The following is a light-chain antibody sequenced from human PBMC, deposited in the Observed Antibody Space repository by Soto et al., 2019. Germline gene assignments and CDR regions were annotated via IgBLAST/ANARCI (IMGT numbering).Light chain of an antibody. Sequence: EIVMTQSPATLSVSPGERATLSCRASQSVSSNLAWYQQKPGQAPMLLIYGASTRATGIPARFSGSGSGTDLTLNISSLQSEDFAVYYCQQYNNWPPLTFGGGTKVELK. CDR2: GAS. CDR1: QSVSSN. J-gene: IGKJ4*01. CDR3: QQYNNWPPLT. V-gene: IGKV3-15*01.